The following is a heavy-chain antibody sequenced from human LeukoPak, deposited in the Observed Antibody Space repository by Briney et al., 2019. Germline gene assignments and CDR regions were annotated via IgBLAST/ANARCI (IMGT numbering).Heavy chain of an antibody. J-gene: IGHJ4*02. CDR3: ARSLVAPPRRYYFDY. Sequence: ASEKVSCKASGGTFSSYAISWVRQAPGQGLEWMGGIIPIFGTANYAQKFQGRVTITADESTSTAYVELSSLRSEDTAVYYCARSLVAPPRRYYFDYWGQGTLVTVSS. D-gene: IGHD2-15*01. CDR1: GGTFSSYA. CDR2: IIPIFGTA. V-gene: IGHV1-69*13.